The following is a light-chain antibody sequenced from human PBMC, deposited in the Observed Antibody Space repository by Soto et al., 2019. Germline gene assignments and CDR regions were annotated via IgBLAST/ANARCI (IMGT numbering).Light chain of an antibody. CDR3: QHYNSYSEA. Sequence: DILMTQSPSTLSGSVGDRVTITCRASQTISSWLAWYQQKPGKAPKLLIYKASTLKSGVPSRFSGSGSGTEITLTISSLQPDDFATYYCQHYNSYSEAFGQGTKVDIK. J-gene: IGKJ1*01. CDR2: KAS. V-gene: IGKV1-5*03. CDR1: QTISSW.